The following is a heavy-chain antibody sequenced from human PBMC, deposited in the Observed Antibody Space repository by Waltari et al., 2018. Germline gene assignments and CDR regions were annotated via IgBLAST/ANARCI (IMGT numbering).Heavy chain of an antibody. Sequence: QITFKESGPTLVKPTQTLTLTCTCSGFSLSTNGVGVGWLRQPPGKALEWLANIYWNDDKRYSPSLKSRLTITKDTSKNQVVLTMTNVDPVDTATYFYAHTEQFAPAVWFGPWGQGTLVAVSS. CDR3: AHTEQFAPAVWFGP. J-gene: IGHJ5*02. CDR1: GFSLSTNGVG. D-gene: IGHD6-19*01. CDR2: IYWNDDK. V-gene: IGHV2-5*01.